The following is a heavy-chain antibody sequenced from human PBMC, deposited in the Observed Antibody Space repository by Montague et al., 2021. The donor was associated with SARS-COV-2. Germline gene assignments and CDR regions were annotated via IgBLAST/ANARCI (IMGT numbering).Heavy chain of an antibody. D-gene: IGHD3-9*01. V-gene: IGHV6-1*01. CDR3: ASSGITLTGLDAFDI. CDR1: GDSVSSKSVT. CDR2: TYYRSKWDS. J-gene: IGHJ3*02. Sequence: CAISGDSVSSKSVTWNWIRQSPSRRLEWLGRTYYRSKWDSDYAESVKRQLVITPDTSKSQVSLQLNSVIPENTAVYFCASSGITLTGLDAFDIWGQGTMVTVSS.